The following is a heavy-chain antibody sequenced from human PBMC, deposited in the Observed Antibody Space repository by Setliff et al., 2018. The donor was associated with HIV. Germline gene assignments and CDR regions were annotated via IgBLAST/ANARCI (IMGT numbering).Heavy chain of an antibody. D-gene: IGHD3-22*01. Sequence: SETLSLTCTVSGGSVGSGSYYWSWVRQPPGKGLAWLGYIYYTGSTNYNPSLKIRLTISVDTSKNQFSLKLRSVTAADTAVYYCARDRLTYYFDYWGQGILVAVSS. V-gene: IGHV4-61*01. CDR1: GGSVGSGSYY. J-gene: IGHJ4*02. CDR3: ARDRLTYYFDY. CDR2: IYYTGST.